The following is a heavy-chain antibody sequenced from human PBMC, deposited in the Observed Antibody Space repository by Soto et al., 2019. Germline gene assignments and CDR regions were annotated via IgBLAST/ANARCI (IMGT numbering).Heavy chain of an antibody. V-gene: IGHV3-23*01. Sequence: PGGSLRLSCAASGFTFGSYAMSWVRQAPGKGLEWVSAISGSGGSTYYADSVKGRFTISRDNSKNTLYLQMNSLRAEDTAVYYCAKDSYIAVAGPLDYWGQGTLVTVSS. CDR3: AKDSYIAVAGPLDY. D-gene: IGHD6-19*01. CDR2: ISGSGGST. J-gene: IGHJ4*02. CDR1: GFTFGSYA.